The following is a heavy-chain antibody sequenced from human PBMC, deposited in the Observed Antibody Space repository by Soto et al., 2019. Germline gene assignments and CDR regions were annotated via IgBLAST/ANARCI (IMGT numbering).Heavy chain of an antibody. J-gene: IGHJ4*02. V-gene: IGHV1-2*04. CDR2: INPNSGGT. CDR3: ARAGSSSSVPFDY. Sequence: ASVKVSCKASGYTFTGYYMHWVRQAPGQGLEWMGWINPNSGGTNYAQKFQGWVTMTRDTSISTAYMELSRLRSDDTAVYYCARAGSSSSVPFDYWGQGTLVTVSS. CDR1: GYTFTGYY. D-gene: IGHD6-13*01.